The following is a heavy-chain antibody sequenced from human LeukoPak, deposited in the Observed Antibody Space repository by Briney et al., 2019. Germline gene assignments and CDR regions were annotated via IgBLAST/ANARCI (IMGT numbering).Heavy chain of an antibody. V-gene: IGHV3-23*01. CDR1: GFTFSSYG. J-gene: IGHJ4*02. Sequence: PGGSLRLSCAASGFTFSSYGMHWVRQAPGKGLEWVSGISPSGDATFYADSVKGRFTISRDNSKNTLYLQMNTLRAEDTAVYYCAKGVGYCSGGSCQQFDYWGQGTLVTVSS. D-gene: IGHD2-15*01. CDR2: ISPSGDAT. CDR3: AKGVGYCSGGSCQQFDY.